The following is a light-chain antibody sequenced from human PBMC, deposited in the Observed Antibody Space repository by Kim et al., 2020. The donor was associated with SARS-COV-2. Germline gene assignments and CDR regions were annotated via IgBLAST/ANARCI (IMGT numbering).Light chain of an antibody. J-gene: IGLJ2*01. CDR2: ENS. CDR1: KLGDKY. Sequence: SGSPEKTASVTCSEDKLGDKYGSWYKKRPGKPLVLVTYENSKRPSGIPERFSGSNAGNTATLTNTGTQAVNGADYYLRAWDGGTVVFGGGTQLTVL. V-gene: IGLV3-1*01. CDR3: RAWDGGTVV.